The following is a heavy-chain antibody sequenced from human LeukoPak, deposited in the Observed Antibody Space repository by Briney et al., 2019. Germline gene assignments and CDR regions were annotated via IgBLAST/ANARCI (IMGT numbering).Heavy chain of an antibody. J-gene: IGHJ4*02. D-gene: IGHD3-10*01. CDR1: GGSFSGYY. Sequence: SETLSLTCAVYGGSFSGYYWSWIRQPPGKGLEWIGEINHSGGTNYNPSLKSRVTISVDTSKNQFSLKLSSVTAADTAVYYCARDLGWFGESMFDYWGQGTLVTVSS. CDR2: INHSGGT. CDR3: ARDLGWFGESMFDY. V-gene: IGHV4-34*01.